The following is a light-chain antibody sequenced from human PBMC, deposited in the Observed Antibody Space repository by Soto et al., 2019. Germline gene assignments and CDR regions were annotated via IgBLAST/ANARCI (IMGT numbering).Light chain of an antibody. CDR3: QQYNNWLWT. J-gene: IGKJ1*01. CDR1: QSVSSN. CDR2: GAS. V-gene: IGKV3-15*01. Sequence: EIVMSQSLATLSVSPGERATLSCRASQSVSSNLAWYQQKPGQAPRLLIYGASTRATGIPARFSGSGSGTEFTLTISSLQSEDFAVYYCQQYNNWLWTFGQGAKVDI.